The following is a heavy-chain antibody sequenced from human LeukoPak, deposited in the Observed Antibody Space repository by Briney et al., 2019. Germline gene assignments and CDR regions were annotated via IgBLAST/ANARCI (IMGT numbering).Heavy chain of an antibody. CDR2: IYSGGRT. Sequence: GGSLRLSCAASEFTVSNNYMTWVREAPGKGLEWVSVIYSGGRTYYADSVKGRFTISRDNSKNTLYLQMNSLRAEDTAVYYCARDHAPQLKSYGDYGLDSWGQGTLVTASP. V-gene: IGHV3-53*01. CDR1: EFTVSNNY. J-gene: IGHJ4*02. CDR3: ARDHAPQLKSYGDYGLDS. D-gene: IGHD4-17*01.